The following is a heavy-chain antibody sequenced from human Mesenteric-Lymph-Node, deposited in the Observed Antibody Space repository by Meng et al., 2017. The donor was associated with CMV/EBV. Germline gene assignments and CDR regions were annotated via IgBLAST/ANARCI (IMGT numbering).Heavy chain of an antibody. CDR3: GGYDYVWGSYHSADWFDP. Sequence: GGSLRLSCAAAGFTFSTSDMNWVRQAPGTGLGWVSGVSWNGSRTHYADSVKGRFIISRDNSRDFLYQQMDSLRPEDMAVYYCGGYDYVWGSYHSADWFDPWGQGTLVTVSS. CDR2: VSWNGSRT. V-gene: IGHV3-19*01. J-gene: IGHJ5*02. CDR1: GFTFSTSD. D-gene: IGHD3-16*02.